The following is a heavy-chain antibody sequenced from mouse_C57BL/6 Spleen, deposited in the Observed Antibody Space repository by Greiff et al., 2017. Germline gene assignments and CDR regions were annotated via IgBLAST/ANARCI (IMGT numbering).Heavy chain of an antibody. CDR3: ALNYASCDY. D-gene: IGHD2-1*01. CDR2: ISYDGSN. Sequence: EVKLQESGPGLVKPSQSLSLTCSVTGYSITSGYYWNWIRQFPGNKLEWMGYISYDGSNNYNPSLKNRISITRDTSKNQFFLKLNSVTTEDTATYYCALNYASCDYWGQGTTLTVSS. J-gene: IGHJ2*01. V-gene: IGHV3-6*01. CDR1: GYSITSGYY.